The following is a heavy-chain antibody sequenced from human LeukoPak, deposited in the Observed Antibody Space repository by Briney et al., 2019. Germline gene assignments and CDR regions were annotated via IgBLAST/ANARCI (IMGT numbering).Heavy chain of an antibody. CDR2: IYHSGGT. CDR3: ARRYTNYAPLDY. CDR1: GGSFSGYY. Sequence: SETLSLTCAVYGGSFSGYYWSWIRQPPGKGLEWTGEIYHSGGTNYNPSLKSRVTISVDTSKNQFSLKLSSVTAADTAVYYCARRYTNYAPLDYWGQGTLVTVSS. J-gene: IGHJ4*02. D-gene: IGHD1-1*01. V-gene: IGHV4-34*01.